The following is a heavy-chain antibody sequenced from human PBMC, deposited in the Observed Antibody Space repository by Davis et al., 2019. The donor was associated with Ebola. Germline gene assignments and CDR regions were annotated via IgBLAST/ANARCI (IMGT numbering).Heavy chain of an antibody. CDR2: INPNSGGT. Sequence: AASVKVSCKASGYTFTGYYMHWVRQAPGQGLEWMGWINPNSGGTNYAQKFQGWVTMTRDTSISTAYMELSRLRSDDTAVYYCARDPVVGAMDYWGQGTLVTVSS. CDR1: GYTFTGYY. J-gene: IGHJ4*02. D-gene: IGHD1-26*01. V-gene: IGHV1-2*04. CDR3: ARDPVVGAMDY.